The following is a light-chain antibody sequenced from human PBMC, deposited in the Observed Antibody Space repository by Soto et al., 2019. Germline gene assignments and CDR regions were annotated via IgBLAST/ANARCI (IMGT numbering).Light chain of an antibody. J-gene: IGKJ3*01. Sequence: EIVMTQSPATLSVSPGERATLSCRASQSVSSNLAWYQQKPGQAPRLLIYGAYIRATGIPARFSGSGSGTDFTLTISSLQSEDFAVYYCQQYNNWPLTFGPGTKADI. CDR2: GAY. CDR1: QSVSSN. V-gene: IGKV3-15*01. CDR3: QQYNNWPLT.